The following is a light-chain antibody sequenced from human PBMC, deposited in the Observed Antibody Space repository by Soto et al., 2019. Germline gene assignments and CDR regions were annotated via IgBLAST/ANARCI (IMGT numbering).Light chain of an antibody. V-gene: IGLV3-21*02. J-gene: IGLJ1*01. CDR3: QVWDSSSDHYV. CDR2: DDS. Sequence: SYELTQPPSVSVAPGQTATITCGGNTVGSESVHWYQQRPGQAPVLVVYDDSDRPSGIPERFSGSNAGNTATLTISRVEAGDEADYYCQVWDSSSDHYVFGTGTKLTVL. CDR1: TVGSES.